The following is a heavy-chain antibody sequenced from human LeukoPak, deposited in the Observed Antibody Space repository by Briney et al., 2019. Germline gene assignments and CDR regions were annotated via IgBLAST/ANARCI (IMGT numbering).Heavy chain of an antibody. CDR2: ISSSSSYI. CDR1: GFTFSSYS. CDR3: ARDHCSGGSCYWFDY. D-gene: IGHD2-15*01. V-gene: IGHV3-21*01. J-gene: IGHJ4*02. Sequence: GGSLRLSCAASGFTFSSYSMNWVRQAPGKGLEWVSSISSSSSYIYYADSVKGRFTISRDNAKNSLYLQMNSLRAEDTAVYYCARDHCSGGSCYWFDYWSQGTLVTVSS.